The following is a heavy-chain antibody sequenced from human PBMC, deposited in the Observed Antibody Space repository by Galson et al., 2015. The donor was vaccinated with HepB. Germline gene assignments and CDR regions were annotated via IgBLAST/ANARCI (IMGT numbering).Heavy chain of an antibody. CDR3: AATRRVIAAAGYYFDY. J-gene: IGHJ4*02. CDR2: ISGSGGST. Sequence: SLRLSCAASGFTFSSYAMSWVRQAPGKGLEWVSAISGSGGSTYYADSVKGRFTISRDNSKNTLYLQMNSLRAEDTAVYYCAATRRVIAAAGYYFDYWGQGTLVTVSS. CDR1: GFTFSSYA. V-gene: IGHV3-23*01. D-gene: IGHD6-13*01.